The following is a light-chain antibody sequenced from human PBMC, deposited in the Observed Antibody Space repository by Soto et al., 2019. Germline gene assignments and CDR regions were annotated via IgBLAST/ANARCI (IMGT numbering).Light chain of an antibody. CDR1: SSDVGGYNY. CDR2: DVS. V-gene: IGLV2-14*01. CDR3: SSYTTSNTRQIV. Sequence: ALTQPASVSGSRGQSITISCTGTSSDVGGYNYVSWYQQHPGKAPKFMIYDVSNRPSGVSNRFSGSKSGNTASLTISGLQAEDEADYYCSSYTTSNTRQIVFGTGTKVTVL. J-gene: IGLJ1*01.